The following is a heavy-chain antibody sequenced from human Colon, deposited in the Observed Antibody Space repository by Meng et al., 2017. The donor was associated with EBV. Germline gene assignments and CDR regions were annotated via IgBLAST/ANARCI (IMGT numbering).Heavy chain of an antibody. J-gene: IGHJ5*02. CDR1: GTSISTSTW. V-gene: IGHV4-4*02. D-gene: IGHD2-8*02. CDR3: ARDGGVTHIP. CDR2: IYHNGQT. Sequence: QVLLQWSGAGLVKPSGPLSLTSAVFGTSISTSTWWSWIRQSPGEGLEWIGAIYHNGQTNYNPSLKSRVSMSVDESKNEFSLNLKSVTAADTAVYYCARDGGVTHIPWGQGVLVTVSS.